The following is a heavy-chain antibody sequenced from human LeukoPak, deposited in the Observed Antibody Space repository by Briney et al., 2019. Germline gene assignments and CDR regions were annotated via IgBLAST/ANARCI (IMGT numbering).Heavy chain of an antibody. Sequence: GGSLRLSCAASGFTFTGHWMHWVRQAPGKGLVWVSCINIDGGTTTYADSVRGRFIISRDNAESTLYLQVNSLRADDTAIYYCARDASGMDVWGQGTTVTVSS. V-gene: IGHV3-74*03. CDR2: INIDGGTT. CDR3: ARDASGMDV. J-gene: IGHJ6*02. CDR1: GFTFTGHW.